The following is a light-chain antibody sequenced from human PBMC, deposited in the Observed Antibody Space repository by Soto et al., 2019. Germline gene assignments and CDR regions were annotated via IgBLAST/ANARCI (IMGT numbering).Light chain of an antibody. Sequence: QSVLTQPPSASGTPGQRVTICCSGSSFNVGSNSVYCHQQLPGTAPKLLTYRNNQRPSGVPERFSHTKSGTSASLAISGLRSEDEADYYCAVCDDSLSAYVVRSGTNVTVL. CDR2: RNN. CDR1: SFNVGSNS. CDR3: AVCDDSLSAYV. J-gene: IGLJ1*01. V-gene: IGLV1-47*01.